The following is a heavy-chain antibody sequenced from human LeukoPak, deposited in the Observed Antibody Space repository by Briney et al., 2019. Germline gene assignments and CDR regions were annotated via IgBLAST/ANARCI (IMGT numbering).Heavy chain of an antibody. CDR2: ISSSSEYI. CDR1: GLTFTSSS. D-gene: IGHD3-22*01. Sequence: GASLRLSCVVSGLTFTSSSMAWVRQAPGKVLEWVASISSSSEYIFQKDSLKGRFTISRENAKNSLYLQMNNLRDEDTAVYYCASSHDSSGNDWGQGTLVTV. V-gene: IGHV3-21*06. CDR3: ASSHDSSGND. J-gene: IGHJ4*02.